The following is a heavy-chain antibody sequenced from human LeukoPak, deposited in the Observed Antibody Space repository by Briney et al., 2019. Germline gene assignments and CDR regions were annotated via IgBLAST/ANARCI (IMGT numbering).Heavy chain of an antibody. D-gene: IGHD3-16*02. CDR1: GFTFSSYS. CDR3: ARDSLEDYVWGSYRYWFDY. V-gene: IGHV3-21*01. CDR2: ISGSSSYI. J-gene: IGHJ4*02. Sequence: GGSLRLSCAASGFTFSSYSMNWVRQAPGKGLEWVSSISGSSSYIYYADSVKGRFTISRDNAKNSLYLQMNSLRAEDTAVYYCARDSLEDYVWGSYRYWFDYWGQGTLVTVSS.